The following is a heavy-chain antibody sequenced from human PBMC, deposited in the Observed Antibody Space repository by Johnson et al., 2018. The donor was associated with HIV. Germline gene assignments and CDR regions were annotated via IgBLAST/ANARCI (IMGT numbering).Heavy chain of an antibody. D-gene: IGHD3-3*01. CDR3: ARGCSVLQHLEWSFAAFDI. J-gene: IGHJ3*02. CDR2: IWYDGSNK. V-gene: IGHV3-33*01. CDR1: GFTFSDYG. Sequence: QVLLVESGGGVVQPGRSLRLSCAASGFTFSDYGMHWVRQAPGKGLEWVAVIWYDGSNKNYVDSGQGRFTISRDNSKNTLYLQMNSLRAEEPALYYCARGCSVLQHLEWSFAAFDIWGQGTMVTVSS.